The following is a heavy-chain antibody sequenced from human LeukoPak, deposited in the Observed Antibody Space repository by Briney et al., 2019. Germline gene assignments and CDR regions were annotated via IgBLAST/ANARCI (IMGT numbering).Heavy chain of an antibody. J-gene: IGHJ4*02. V-gene: IGHV1-46*01. CDR1: GYTFTSYY. Sequence: ASVKVSCKASGYTFTSYYLHWVRQAPGQGLEWMGIINPSGGSTSYAQKFQGRVTMTRDTSTSTVYMELSSLRSEDTAVYYCARDLWSGGDSDYWGRGTLVTVSS. D-gene: IGHD2-21*02. CDR2: INPSGGST. CDR3: ARDLWSGGDSDY.